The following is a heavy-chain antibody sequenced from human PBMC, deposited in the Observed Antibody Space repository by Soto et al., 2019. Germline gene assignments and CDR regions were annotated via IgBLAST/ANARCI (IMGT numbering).Heavy chain of an antibody. CDR2: MNPNSGNT. CDR3: ARGAAALGNDY. Sequence: QVQLVQSGAEVKKPGASVKVSCKASGYTFTSYDINWVRQATGQGLEGMGWMNPNSGNTGNAQTFQGRGTMTRSSSISTAYVELSSLRSEDTAVYYWARGAAALGNDYWGQGTLVIV. V-gene: IGHV1-8*01. D-gene: IGHD6-25*01. CDR1: GYTFTSYD. J-gene: IGHJ4*02.